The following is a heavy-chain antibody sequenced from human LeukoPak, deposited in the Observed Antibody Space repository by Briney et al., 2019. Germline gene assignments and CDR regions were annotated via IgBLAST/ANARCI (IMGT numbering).Heavy chain of an antibody. Sequence: WASVKVSCTASGYTFTSYGMSWVRQAPGQGLEWLGWISAYNGNTNYAQKLQGRVTMTTDTSTSTAYMELRSLRSDDTAVYYCARFLELQDYYYGMDVWGQGTTVTVSS. CDR2: ISAYNGNT. CDR3: ARFLELQDYYYGMDV. CDR1: GYTFTSYG. D-gene: IGHD1-7*01. V-gene: IGHV1-18*01. J-gene: IGHJ6*02.